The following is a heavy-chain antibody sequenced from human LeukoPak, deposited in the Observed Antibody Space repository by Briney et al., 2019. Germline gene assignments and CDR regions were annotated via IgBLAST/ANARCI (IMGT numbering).Heavy chain of an antibody. CDR1: GGSISSSNW. CDR2: IYHSGST. V-gene: IGHV4-4*02. Sequence: SETLSLTCAVSGGSISSSNWWSWVRQPPGKGLEWIGEIYHSGSTNYNPSLKSRVTISVDTSKNQFSLKLSSVTAADTAVYYCARLGIASGFDYWGQGTLVTVSS. CDR3: ARLGIASGFDY. D-gene: IGHD6-13*01. J-gene: IGHJ4*02.